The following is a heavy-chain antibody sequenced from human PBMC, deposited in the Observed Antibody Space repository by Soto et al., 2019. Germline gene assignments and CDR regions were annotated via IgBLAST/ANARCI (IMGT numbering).Heavy chain of an antibody. D-gene: IGHD2-2*01. CDR2: VYWDDSK. V-gene: IGHV2-5*02. Sequence: QITLNESGPPLVKPTQTLTLTCTFSGFSLSTRDVGVGWIRQPPGEALEWLGVVYWDDSKTYSPSLESRLTITKDTSKNQVVLRMTKKDPVDTATDYCADGRGGVASFWGQGTLVTVSS. CDR3: ADGRGGVASF. J-gene: IGHJ4*02. CDR1: GFSLSTRDVG.